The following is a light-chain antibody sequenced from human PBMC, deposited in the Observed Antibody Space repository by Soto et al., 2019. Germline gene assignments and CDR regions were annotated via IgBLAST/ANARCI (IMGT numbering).Light chain of an antibody. V-gene: IGKV1-5*03. J-gene: IGKJ4*01. Sequence: DIQMTQSPSTLSASVGDRVTITCRASQTSNKWLAWYQQKPGKAPKLLIYKASSLESGVPSRFSGSGSGTEFILTISSLQPDDFATYSCQQYESYPLTFGGGTKAEIK. CDR2: KAS. CDR1: QTSNKW. CDR3: QQYESYPLT.